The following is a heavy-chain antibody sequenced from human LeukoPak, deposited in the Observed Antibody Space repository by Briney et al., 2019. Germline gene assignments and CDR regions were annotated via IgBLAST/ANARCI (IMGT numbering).Heavy chain of an antibody. CDR1: EFTFSGSA. CDR3: LTGPFDY. CDR2: IRSKANNCAT. Sequence: GGSLKLSRVASEFTFSGSAMHWLRQASGGGLEWLGRIRSKANNCATAYAASVKGRFTISRDDSKNTAYLQMNSLKTEDTAVYYCLTGPFDYWGQGTPVTVSS. V-gene: IGHV3-73*01. J-gene: IGHJ4*02.